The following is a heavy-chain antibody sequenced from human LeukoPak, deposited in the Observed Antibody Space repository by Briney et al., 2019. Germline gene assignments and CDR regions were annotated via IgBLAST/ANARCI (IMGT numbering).Heavy chain of an antibody. CDR1: GGSISSSNW. D-gene: IGHD1-1*01. J-gene: IGHJ4*02. CDR2: IYHSGST. CDR3: ARGRGVKYNSDRIYSFDY. Sequence: PSETLSLTCAVSGGSISSSNWWSWVRQPPGKGLEWIGEIYHSGSTNYNPSLKSRVTISVDTSKSQFSLRLSSVTAADTAVYYCARGRGVKYNSDRIYSFDYWGQGTLVTVSS. V-gene: IGHV4-4*02.